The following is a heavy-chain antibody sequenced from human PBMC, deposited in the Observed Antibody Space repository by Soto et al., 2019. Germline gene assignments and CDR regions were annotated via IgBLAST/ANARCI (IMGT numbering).Heavy chain of an antibody. J-gene: IGHJ4*02. CDR3: ARGIYDSSGYYFAY. V-gene: IGHV4-30-4*01. D-gene: IGHD3-22*01. CDR2: IYYSGST. Sequence: LSLPCTVAGVTVSRGYYYWSWLRPPPGKGLEWIGYIYYSGSTYYNPSLKSRVTISVDTSKNQFSLKLSSVTAADTAVDYCARGIYDSSGYYFAYWGQGTLVTFSS. CDR1: GVTVSRGYYY.